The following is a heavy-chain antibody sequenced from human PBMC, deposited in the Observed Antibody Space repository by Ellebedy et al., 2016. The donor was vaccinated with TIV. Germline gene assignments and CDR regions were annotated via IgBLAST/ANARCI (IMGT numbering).Heavy chain of an antibody. J-gene: IGHJ4*02. D-gene: IGHD4-17*01. CDR2: IYPADSDT. CDR3: ARQGVNEDYGDY. Sequence: GESLKISCKGSGYSFTTNWIGWVRQMPGKGLEWMAIIYPADSDTRYSPSFQGQVTISADKSISTAYLQWSSLKASDSAMYYCARQGVNEDYGDYWGQGTLVTVSS. CDR1: GYSFTTNW. V-gene: IGHV5-51*01.